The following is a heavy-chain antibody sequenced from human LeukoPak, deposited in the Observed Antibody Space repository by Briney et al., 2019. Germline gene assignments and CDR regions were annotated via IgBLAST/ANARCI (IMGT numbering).Heavy chain of an antibody. CDR2: IYFTGST. Sequence: SETLSLTCTVSGGSITSYYWSWIRQPPGKGLEWLGYIYFTGSTNYSPSLKSRVAISVDTSKNQFSLKLSSVTAADTAVYYCARDSDYGDYVDYWGQGTLVTVSS. CDR1: GGSITSYY. V-gene: IGHV4-59*12. CDR3: ARDSDYGDYVDY. D-gene: IGHD4-17*01. J-gene: IGHJ4*02.